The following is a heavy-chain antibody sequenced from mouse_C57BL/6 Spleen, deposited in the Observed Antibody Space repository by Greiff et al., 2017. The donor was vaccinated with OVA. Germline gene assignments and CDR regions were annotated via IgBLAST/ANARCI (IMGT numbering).Heavy chain of an antibody. V-gene: IGHV1-42*01. CDR1: GYSFTGYY. J-gene: IGHJ1*03. CDR3: ARAYYGDWYFDV. Sequence: EVQLQQSGPELVKPGASVKISCTASGYSFTGYYMNWVKQSPEKSLEWIGEINPSTGGTTYNQKFKAKATLTVDKSSSTAYLQLKSLTSEDSAVYYCARAYYGDWYFDVWGTGTTVTVSS. D-gene: IGHD1-1*01. CDR2: INPSTGGT.